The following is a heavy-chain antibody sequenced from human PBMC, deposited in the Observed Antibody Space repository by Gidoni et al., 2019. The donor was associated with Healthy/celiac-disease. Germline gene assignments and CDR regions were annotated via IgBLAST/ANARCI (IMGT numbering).Heavy chain of an antibody. D-gene: IGHD1-26*01. J-gene: IGHJ3*02. CDR2: IRSKANSYAT. Sequence: EVQLVESGGGLVQPGGSLTLSCAASGFTFSGSAMHWVRQASGKGLEWVGRIRSKANSYATAYAASVKGRFTISRDDSKNTAYLQMNSLKTEDTAVYYCTSGSYGAFDIWGQGTMVTVSS. CDR1: GFTFSGSA. V-gene: IGHV3-73*01. CDR3: TSGSYGAFDI.